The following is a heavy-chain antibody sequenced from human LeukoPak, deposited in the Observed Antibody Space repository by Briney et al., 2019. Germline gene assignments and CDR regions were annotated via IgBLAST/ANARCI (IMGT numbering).Heavy chain of an antibody. CDR1: GGSISSGDYY. CDR3: ARTYDFWSGYEARDAFDI. D-gene: IGHD3-3*01. J-gene: IGHJ3*02. CDR2: IYYSGST. Sequence: SETLSLTXTVSGGSISSGDYYWSWISQPPGKGLEWIGYIYYSGSTYYNPSLKSRVTISVDTSKNQFSLKLSSVTAADTAVYYCARTYDFWSGYEARDAFDIWGQGTMVTVSS. V-gene: IGHV4-30-4*08.